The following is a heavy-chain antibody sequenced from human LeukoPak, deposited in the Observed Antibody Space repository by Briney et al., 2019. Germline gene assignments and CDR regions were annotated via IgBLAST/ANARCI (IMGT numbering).Heavy chain of an antibody. CDR1: GFTFSSYS. D-gene: IGHD6-19*01. CDR2: ISSSSSYI. V-gene: IGHV3-21*01. Sequence: PGGSLRLSCAASGFTFSSYSMNWVRQAPGKGLEWVSSISSSSSYIYYADSVKGRFTISRDNAKNSLYLQMNSLRAEDTAVYYCARGSGWYLSRWFDPWGQGTLVTVSS. CDR3: ARGSGWYLSRWFDP. J-gene: IGHJ5*02.